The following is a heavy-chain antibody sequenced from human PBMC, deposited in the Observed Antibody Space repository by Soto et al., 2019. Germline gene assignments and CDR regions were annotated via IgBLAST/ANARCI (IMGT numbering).Heavy chain of an antibody. CDR3: ARGRCYGDSYKRWYFDL. CDR1: GFTFSSYS. CDR2: ISSSSSYI. V-gene: IGHV3-21*01. Sequence: GGSLRLSCAASGFTFSSYSMNWVRQAPGKGLEWVSSISSSSSYIYYADSVKGRFTISRDNAKNSLYLQMNSLRAEDTAVYYCARGRCYGDSYKRWYFDLWGRGTLVSFSS. J-gene: IGHJ2*01. D-gene: IGHD4-17*01.